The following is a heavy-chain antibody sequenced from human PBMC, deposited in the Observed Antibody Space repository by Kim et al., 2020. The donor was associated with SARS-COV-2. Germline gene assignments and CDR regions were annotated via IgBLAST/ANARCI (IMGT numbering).Heavy chain of an antibody. D-gene: IGHD4-4*01. V-gene: IGHV4-39*01. CDR1: GGSISSGDFY. CDR2: IDYTGTT. J-gene: IGHJ5*02. CDR3: ARPYRRRGGGAWFDP. Sequence: SETLSLTCAVFGGSISSGDFYWGWIRQPPGKGLEWIGNIDYTGTTYYSPSLKSRVSMSVDSSKNQFPLRLTSLTAADTAVYYCARPYRRRGGGAWFDPWGQGTLVTVSS.